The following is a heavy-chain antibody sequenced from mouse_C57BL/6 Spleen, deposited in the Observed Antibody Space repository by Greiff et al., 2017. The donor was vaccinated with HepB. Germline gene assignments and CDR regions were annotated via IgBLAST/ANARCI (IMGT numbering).Heavy chain of an antibody. J-gene: IGHJ2*01. Sequence: EVQLQQSGPELVKPGASVKMSCKASGYTFTDYNMHWVKQSHGKGLEWIGDINPNNGGTSYNQKFKGKATLTVNKSSSTAYMELRSLTSEDSAVYYCASWGGNFDDWGQGTTLTVSS. D-gene: IGHD1-1*02. CDR2: INPNNGGT. CDR3: ASWGGNFDD. CDR1: GYTFTDYN. V-gene: IGHV1-22*01.